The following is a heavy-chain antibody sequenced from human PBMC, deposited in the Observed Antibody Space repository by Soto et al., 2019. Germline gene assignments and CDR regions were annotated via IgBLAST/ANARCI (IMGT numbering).Heavy chain of an antibody. D-gene: IGHD3-9*01. Sequence: GESLKISCNGSGYSFTSYWISWVRQMPGKGLEWMGRIDPSDSYTNYSPSFQGHVTISADKSISTAYLQWSSLKASDTAMYYCARLDPEYYDTLAGYWKNYCYGMDVWRQGTKVTVAS. J-gene: IGHJ6*02. V-gene: IGHV5-10-1*01. CDR1: GYSFTSYW. CDR2: IDPSDSYT. CDR3: ARLDPEYYDTLAGYWKNYCYGMDV.